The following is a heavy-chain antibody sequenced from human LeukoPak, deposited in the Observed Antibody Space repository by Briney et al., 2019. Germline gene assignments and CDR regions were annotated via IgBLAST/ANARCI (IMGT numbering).Heavy chain of an antibody. D-gene: IGHD4-17*01. J-gene: IGHJ3*02. V-gene: IGHV3-23*01. CDR1: GFTFSSYA. CDR3: ASRRTVTSTDPHTFDI. Sequence: GGSLRLSCAASGFTFSSYAMSWVRQAPGKGLEWVSAISGSGGSTYYADSVKGRITISRDNSKNTLYLQMNSLRAEDTAVYYCASRRTVTSTDPHTFDIWGQGTMVTVSS. CDR2: ISGSGGST.